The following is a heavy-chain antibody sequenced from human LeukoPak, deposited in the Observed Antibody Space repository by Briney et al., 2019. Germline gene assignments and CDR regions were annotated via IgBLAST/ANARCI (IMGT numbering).Heavy chain of an antibody. V-gene: IGHV3-48*03. Sequence: PGGSLGLPCAASGFTFSSYEMNWVRQAPGKGLEWVSYISSSGSSIYYADSVKGRFTISRDNAKNSLYLEMNSLRVEDTAVYYCASQGPYYYDSSGPPDWFDPWGQGTLVTVSS. D-gene: IGHD3-22*01. J-gene: IGHJ5*02. CDR3: ASQGPYYYDSSGPPDWFDP. CDR1: GFTFSSYE. CDR2: ISSSGSSI.